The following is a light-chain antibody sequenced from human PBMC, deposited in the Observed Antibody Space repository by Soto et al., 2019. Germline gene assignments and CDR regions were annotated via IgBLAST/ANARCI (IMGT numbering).Light chain of an antibody. Sequence: DIQMTQSPSTLSASVGDRVIITCRASQTISTWVAWYQHKTGKAPTLLIYDASSLESGVPSRFSGGGSGTEFTLPISSLQPDDFATYYCHQYHTYSTFGQGTKVDIK. CDR1: QTISTW. CDR2: DAS. CDR3: HQYHTYST. J-gene: IGKJ1*01. V-gene: IGKV1-5*01.